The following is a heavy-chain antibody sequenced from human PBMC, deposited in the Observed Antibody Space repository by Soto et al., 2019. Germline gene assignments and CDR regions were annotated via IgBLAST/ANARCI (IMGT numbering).Heavy chain of an antibody. CDR2: IYYSGST. CDR1: GGSITNYY. D-gene: IGHD2-2*01. V-gene: IGHV4-30-4*01. Sequence: SGTLSLTCTVSGGSITNYYWSWIRQPPGKGLEWIGYIYYSGSTYYNPSLKSRVTISVDTSKNQFSLKLRSVTAADTAVYYCARGADIVVVPAALDYWGQGTLVTVSS. CDR3: ARGADIVVVPAALDY. J-gene: IGHJ4*02.